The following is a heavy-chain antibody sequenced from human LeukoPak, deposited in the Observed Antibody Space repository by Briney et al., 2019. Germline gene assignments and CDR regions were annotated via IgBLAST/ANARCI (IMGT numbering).Heavy chain of an antibody. J-gene: IGHJ5*02. CDR2: TYYRSKWYN. CDR1: GDSVSSNSAA. CDR3: ARGRGYSSGWLAGNWFDP. Sequence: SQTLSLTCAISGDSVSSNSAAWNWIRQSPSRGLEWLGRTYYRSKWYNDYAVSVKSRITINPDTSKNQFSLQLNSVTPEDTAVYYCARGRGYSSGWLAGNWFDPWGQGTLVTVSS. D-gene: IGHD6-19*01. V-gene: IGHV6-1*01.